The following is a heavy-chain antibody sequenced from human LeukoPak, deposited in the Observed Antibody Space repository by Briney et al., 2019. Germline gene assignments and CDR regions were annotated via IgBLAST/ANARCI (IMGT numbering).Heavy chain of an antibody. V-gene: IGHV3-7*01. CDR1: GFTFSSYW. D-gene: IGHD3-10*01. CDR2: IKQDGSEK. J-gene: IGHJ4*02. CDR3: AKVAKYYYGPETYYFFEQ. Sequence: GGSLRLSCAASGFTFSSYWMTWVRQAPGKGLEWVANIKQDGSEKYYVNSVKGRFTISRDYAKNSLYLQMNSLRVEDTAVYYCAKVAKYYYGPETYYFFEQWGQGTPVTASS.